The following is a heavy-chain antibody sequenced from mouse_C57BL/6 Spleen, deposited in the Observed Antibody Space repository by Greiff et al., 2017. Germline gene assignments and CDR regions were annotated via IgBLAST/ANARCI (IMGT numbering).Heavy chain of an antibody. J-gene: IGHJ1*03. V-gene: IGHV1-54*01. D-gene: IGHD1-1*01. CDR2: INPGSGGT. CDR1: GYAFTNYL. Sequence: VKLMESGAELVRPGTSVKVSCKASGYAFTNYLIEWVKQRPGQGLEWIGVINPGSGGTNYNEKFKGKATLTADKSSSTAYMQLSSLTSEDSAVYFCARVLTTVVAKGYFDVWGTGTTVTVSS. CDR3: ARVLTTVVAKGYFDV.